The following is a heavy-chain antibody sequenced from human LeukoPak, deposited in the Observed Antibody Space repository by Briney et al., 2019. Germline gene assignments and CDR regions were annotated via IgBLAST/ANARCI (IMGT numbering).Heavy chain of an antibody. V-gene: IGHV4-39*02. CDR2: IHYTGTP. CDR1: GGSIRNNSYY. J-gene: IGHJ5*02. Sequence: SETLSLTCTVSGGSIRNNSYYWGWLRQPPGKGLEWIGAIHYTGTPYYNPSLKSRVSLSVDTSKNQFSLKLSSVTAADTAVYYCARDESSGGNWFDPWGQGTLVTVSS. CDR3: ARDESSGGNWFDP. D-gene: IGHD3-22*01.